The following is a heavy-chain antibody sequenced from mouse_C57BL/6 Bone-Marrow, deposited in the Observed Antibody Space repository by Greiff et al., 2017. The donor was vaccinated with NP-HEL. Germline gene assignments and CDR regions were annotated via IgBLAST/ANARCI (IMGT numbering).Heavy chain of an antibody. J-gene: IGHJ2*01. CDR3: AREDYGNFFDY. Sequence: VHLVESGAELARPGASVKLSCKASGYTFTSYGISWVKQRTGQGLEWIGEIYPRSGNTYYNEKFKGKATLTADKSSSTAYMELRSLTSEDSAVYFCAREDYGNFFDYWGQGTTLTVSS. CDR2: IYPRSGNT. CDR1: GYTFTSYG. D-gene: IGHD2-1*01. V-gene: IGHV1-81*01.